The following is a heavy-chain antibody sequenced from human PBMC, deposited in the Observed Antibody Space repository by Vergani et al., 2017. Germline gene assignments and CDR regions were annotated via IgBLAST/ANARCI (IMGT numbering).Heavy chain of an antibody. D-gene: IGHD2-15*01. J-gene: IGHJ4*02. V-gene: IGHV4-4*02. CDR1: GGSISSSNW. CDR3: AGVNRYCSGGSCYAIDY. Sequence: QVQLQESGPGLVKPSGTLSLTCAVSGGSISSSNWWSWVRQPPGKGLEWIGEIYHSGSTNYNPSLKSRVSISVDKSKNHFSLKLSSVTAADTAVYYCAGVNRYCSGGSCYAIDYWGQGTLVTVSS. CDR2: IYHSGST.